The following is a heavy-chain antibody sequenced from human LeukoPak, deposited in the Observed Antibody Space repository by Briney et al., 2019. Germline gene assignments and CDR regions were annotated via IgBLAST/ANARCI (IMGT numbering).Heavy chain of an antibody. CDR3: TKAAAGPRYYYYYYMDV. V-gene: IGHV3-49*04. CDR1: GFTFSSYA. Sequence: GGSLRLSCAASGFTFSSYAMSWVRQAPGKGLEWVGFIRSKAYGGTTEYAASVKGRFTISRGDSKSIAYLQMNSLKTEDTAVYYCTKAAAGPRYYYYYYMDVWGKGTTVTVSS. D-gene: IGHD6-13*01. CDR2: IRSKAYGGTT. J-gene: IGHJ6*03.